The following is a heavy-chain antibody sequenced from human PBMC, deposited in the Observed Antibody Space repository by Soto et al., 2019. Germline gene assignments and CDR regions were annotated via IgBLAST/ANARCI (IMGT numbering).Heavy chain of an antibody. D-gene: IGHD3-22*01. V-gene: IGHV3-11*01. Sequence: QVQLVESGGGLVKPGGSLRLSCGASGFTFSDFYMTWIRQAPGKGLEWVSYLTSSGSTTYYADSVKGRFTISRDNAKNSLYLQMDSLRAEDTAVYYCARAADSSGRHFDYWGQGILVTVSS. J-gene: IGHJ4*02. CDR1: GFTFSDFY. CDR2: LTSSGSTT. CDR3: ARAADSSGRHFDY.